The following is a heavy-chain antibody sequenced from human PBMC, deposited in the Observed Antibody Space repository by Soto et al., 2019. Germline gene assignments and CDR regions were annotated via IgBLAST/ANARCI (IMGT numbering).Heavy chain of an antibody. CDR1: GFTFSSYA. J-gene: IGHJ6*02. Sequence: PGGSLRLSCAASGFTFSSYAMSWVRQAPGKGLEWVSAISGSGGSTYYADSVKGRFTISRDNSKNTLYLQMNSLRAEDTAVYYCAKSTNLYCSXGSCYSEGMHYYYGMDVWGQGTTVTVSS. V-gene: IGHV3-23*01. CDR2: ISGSGGST. CDR3: AKSTNLYCSXGSCYSEGMHYYYGMDV. D-gene: IGHD2-15*01.